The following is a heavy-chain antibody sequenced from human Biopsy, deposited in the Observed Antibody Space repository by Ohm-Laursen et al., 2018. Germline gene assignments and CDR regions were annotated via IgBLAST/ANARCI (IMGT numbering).Heavy chain of an antibody. V-gene: IGHV4-4*09. J-gene: IGHJ6*02. CDR2: IHHSGST. D-gene: IGHD2-15*01. CDR1: GVSITAYY. CDR3: ARMDCSGGSCHYYSYGMDV. Sequence: GTLSLTCVVSGVSITAYYWSWIRRPPGKGLECIGNIHHSGSTNYNPSLKSRLTISVDTSKNQFSLKLSFVTAADTAVYYCARMDCSGGSCHYYSYGMDVWGQGTTVTVSS.